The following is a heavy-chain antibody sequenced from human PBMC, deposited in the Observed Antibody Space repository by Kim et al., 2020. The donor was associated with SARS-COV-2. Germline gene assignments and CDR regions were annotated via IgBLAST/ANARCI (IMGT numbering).Heavy chain of an antibody. Sequence: SETLSLTCTVSGGSVSSSSYYWGWIRQPPGKGLEWIGSLYYTGSTYYNPSLKSRVTISVDTSKNQISLKLSSVTAADTAVYYCARGIAVAGDAYWGRGT. CDR3: ARGIAVAGDAY. CDR1: GGSVSSSSYY. CDR2: LYYTGST. V-gene: IGHV4-39*01. J-gene: IGHJ4*02. D-gene: IGHD6-13*01.